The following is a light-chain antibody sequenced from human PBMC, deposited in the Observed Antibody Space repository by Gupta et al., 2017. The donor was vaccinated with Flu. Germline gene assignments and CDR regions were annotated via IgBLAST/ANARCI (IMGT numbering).Light chain of an antibody. J-gene: IGLJ2*01. CDR3: SSFAGSNTVI. CDR1: SNDVGGYNY. Sequence: QSALTQPPSASGSPGQSVTISCTGTSNDVGGYNYVSWYQQHPGKAPKLLIYEVTKRPSGVPDRFSGSKSGSTASLTVSGLQAEDEAEYYCSSFAGSNTVIFGGGTKLT. V-gene: IGLV2-8*01. CDR2: EVT.